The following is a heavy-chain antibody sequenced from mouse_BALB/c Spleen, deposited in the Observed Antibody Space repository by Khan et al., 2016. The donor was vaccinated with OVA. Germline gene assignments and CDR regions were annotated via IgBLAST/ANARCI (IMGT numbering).Heavy chain of an antibody. D-gene: IGHD3-2*02. J-gene: IGHJ2*01. V-gene: IGHV1-76*01. CDR3: AREEALYYFAY. Sequence: QVQLKESGAELVRPGASVKLSCKTSGYIFTSYWIHWVKQRPGQGLEWIARIYPGTDNTYYNEKLNGKATLTADKSSSTAYMQLSSLNSEDSAVYFCAREEALYYFAYWGQGTTLTVSS. CDR1: GYIFTSYW. CDR2: IYPGTDNT.